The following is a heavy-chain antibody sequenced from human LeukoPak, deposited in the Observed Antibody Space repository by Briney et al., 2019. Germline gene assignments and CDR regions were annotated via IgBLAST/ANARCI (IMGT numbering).Heavy chain of an antibody. J-gene: IGHJ4*02. CDR1: GGSISSSSYY. CDR3: ARLSGKLEPYYFDY. V-gene: IGHV4-39*01. D-gene: IGHD1-1*01. Sequence: SETLSLTCTVSGGSISSSSYYWGWIRQPPGKGLEWIGSIYYSGSTYYNPSLKSRVTISVDTSKNQFSLKLSSVTAADTAVYYCARLSGKLEPYYFDYWGQGTLVTVSS. CDR2: IYYSGST.